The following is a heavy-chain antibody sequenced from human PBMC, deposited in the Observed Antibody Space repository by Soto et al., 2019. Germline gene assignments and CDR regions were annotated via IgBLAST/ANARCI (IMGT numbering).Heavy chain of an antibody. CDR1: GITFSSYA. CDR3: ARDRIVVVPAAIVFYYYGMDV. J-gene: IGHJ6*02. Sequence: GGSLRLSCAASGITFSSYAMHWVRQAPGKGLEWVAVISYDGSNKYYADSVKGRFTISRDNSKNTLYLQMNSLRAEDTAVYYCARDRIVVVPAAIVFYYYGMDVWGQGTTVTVSS. V-gene: IGHV3-30-3*01. D-gene: IGHD2-2*01. CDR2: ISYDGSNK.